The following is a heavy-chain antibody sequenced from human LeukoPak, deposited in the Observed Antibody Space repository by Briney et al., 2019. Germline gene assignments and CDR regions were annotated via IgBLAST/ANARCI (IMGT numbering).Heavy chain of an antibody. D-gene: IGHD2-2*01. J-gene: IGHJ6*04. CDR3: AKDLGYCSSTSCYAPYYYYGMDV. CDR2: ISGSGGST. Sequence: GSLRLSCAASGFTFSSYAMSWVRQAPGKGLEWVSAISGSGGSTYYADSVKGRFTISRDNSKITLYLQMNSLRAEDTAVYYCAKDLGYCSSTSCYAPYYYYGMDVWGKGTTVTVSS. CDR1: GFTFSSYA. V-gene: IGHV3-23*01.